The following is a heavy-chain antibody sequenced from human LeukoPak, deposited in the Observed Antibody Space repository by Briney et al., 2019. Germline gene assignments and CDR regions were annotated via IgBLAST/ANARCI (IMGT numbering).Heavy chain of an antibody. D-gene: IGHD3-3*01. V-gene: IGHV1-2*02. J-gene: IGHJ4*02. Sequence: ASVKVSCKASGYTFTGYYMHWVRQAPGQGLEWMGWINPNSGGTNYAQKFQGRVTMTRDTSISTAYMELSRLRSDDTAVYYCARNPPPKYYDFRSGSIDYWGQGTLVTVSS. CDR3: ARNPPPKYYDFRSGSIDY. CDR2: INPNSGGT. CDR1: GYTFTGYY.